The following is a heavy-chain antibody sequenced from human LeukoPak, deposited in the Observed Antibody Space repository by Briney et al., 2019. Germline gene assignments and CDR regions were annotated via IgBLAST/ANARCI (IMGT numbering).Heavy chain of an antibody. CDR1: GSTFTSYG. J-gene: IGHJ4*02. D-gene: IGHD2-15*01. V-gene: IGHV1-18*01. CDR2: ISAYNGNT. Sequence: ASVKVSCKASGSTFTSYGISWVRQAPGQGLEWMGWISAYNGNTNYAQKLQGRVTMTTDTSTSTAYMELRSLRSDDTAVYYCAAQVSYCSGGSCYLVDYWGQGTLVTVSS. CDR3: AAQVSYCSGGSCYLVDY.